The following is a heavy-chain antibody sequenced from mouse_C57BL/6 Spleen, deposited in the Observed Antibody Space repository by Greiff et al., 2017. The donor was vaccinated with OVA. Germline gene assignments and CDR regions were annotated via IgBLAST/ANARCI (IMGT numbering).Heavy chain of an antibody. CDR1: GFTFSDYY. CDR3: AREYGSSLHWYFDV. Sequence: EVMLVESEGGLVQPGSSMKLSCTASGFTFSDYYMAWVRQVPEKGLEWVANINYDGSSTYYLDSLKSRFIISRDNAKNILYLQMSSLKSEDTATYYGAREYGSSLHWYFDVWGTGTTVTVSS. D-gene: IGHD1-1*01. V-gene: IGHV5-16*01. CDR2: INYDGSST. J-gene: IGHJ1*03.